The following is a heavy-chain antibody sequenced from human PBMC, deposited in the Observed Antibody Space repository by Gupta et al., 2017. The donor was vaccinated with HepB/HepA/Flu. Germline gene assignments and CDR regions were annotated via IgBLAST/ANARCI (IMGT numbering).Heavy chain of an antibody. D-gene: IGHD3-10*01. CDR3: AKAYGSGSRYYYYGMDV. V-gene: IGHV3-30*18. CDR1: GFTFRCYG. CDR2: ISHDGSNK. Sequence: QVQLVESGGGVVQPGRSLRLSCAASGFTFRCYGMYWVRQAPGKGLEWVAVISHDGSNKYYADFVKGRFTISRDNSKDTLYLQMIGLRTEDTAVYYCAKAYGSGSRYYYYGMDVWGQGTTVTVSS. J-gene: IGHJ6*02.